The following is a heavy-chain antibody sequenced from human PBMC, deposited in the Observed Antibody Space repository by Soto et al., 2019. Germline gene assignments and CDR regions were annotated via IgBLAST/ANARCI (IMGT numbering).Heavy chain of an antibody. Sequence: EVQLVESGGGLVKPGGSLRLSCAASGFTFSTAWMNWVRQAPGMGLDWVGRIKSKIHGGTTDYAAPVIGRFTISRDDSKTTLDLQMNSLKTEDTAVYYGTTDTLLELQTLLGYLGKGNLVTVAS. CDR3: TTDTLLELQTLLGY. V-gene: IGHV3-15*07. CDR2: IKSKIHGGTT. J-gene: IGHJ4*02. D-gene: IGHD1-26*01. CDR1: GFTFSTAW.